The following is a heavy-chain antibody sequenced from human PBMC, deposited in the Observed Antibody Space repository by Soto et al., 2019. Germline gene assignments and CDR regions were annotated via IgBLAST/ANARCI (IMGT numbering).Heavy chain of an antibody. V-gene: IGHV1-18*01. CDR3: ARVIGYCSSTSCDLSLDDDAFDI. Sequence: ASVKVSCKASGYTFTIYGISWVRQAPGQGLEWMGWISAYNGNTNYAQKLQGRVTINTXTSTSIAYTELRSLRSDDTAVYYCARVIGYCSSTSCDLSLDDDAFDIWGQGTMVTVSS. CDR2: ISAYNGNT. J-gene: IGHJ3*02. D-gene: IGHD2-2*01. CDR1: GYTFTIYG.